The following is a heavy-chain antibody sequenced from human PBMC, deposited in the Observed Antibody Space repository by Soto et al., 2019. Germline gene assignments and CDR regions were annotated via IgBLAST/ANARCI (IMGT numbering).Heavy chain of an antibody. CDR1: GFSFSDYS. CDR2: ISNTAITD. V-gene: IGHV3-11*01. CDR3: ARELPQVLSHEHYYYYLDV. J-gene: IGHJ6*03. Sequence: QVHLVESGGDLVKPGGSLRLSCVASGFSFSDYSMTWMRQAPGGGLDFVACISNTAITDYYADSVKGRFTISRDNDRNSVYLLKDSLRAEDAAVYYCARELPQVLSHEHYYYYLDVWGTGTTVTVSS. D-gene: IGHD3-16*01.